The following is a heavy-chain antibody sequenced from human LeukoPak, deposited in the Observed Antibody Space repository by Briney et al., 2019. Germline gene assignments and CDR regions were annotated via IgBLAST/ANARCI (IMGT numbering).Heavy chain of an antibody. J-gene: IGHJ4*02. CDR3: AREVIPDCGDYSYYFDY. Sequence: SQTLSLTCTVSGRSISSGGYYWSWIRQHPGKGLEWIGYIYYSGSTYYNPSLKSRVTISVDTSKHQFSLKLSSVTAADTAVYYCAREVIPDCGDYSYYFDYWGQGTLVTVSS. D-gene: IGHD4-17*01. CDR2: IYYSGST. CDR1: GRSISSGGYY. V-gene: IGHV4-31*03.